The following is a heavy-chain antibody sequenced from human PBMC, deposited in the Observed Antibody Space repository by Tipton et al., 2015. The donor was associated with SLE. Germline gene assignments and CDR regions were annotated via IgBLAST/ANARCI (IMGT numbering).Heavy chain of an antibody. D-gene: IGHD2-15*01. CDR1: GGSISSSSYY. CDR3: ASSRGWVVASLHP. Sequence: TLSLTCTVSGGSISSSSYYWGWIRQPPGKGLEWIGTIYYSGSTNYNPSLKSRVTISVDTSKNQFSLKPSSVTAADTAVYYCASSRGWVVASLHPWGQGTLVTVSS. CDR2: IYYSGST. J-gene: IGHJ5*02. V-gene: IGHV4-39*07.